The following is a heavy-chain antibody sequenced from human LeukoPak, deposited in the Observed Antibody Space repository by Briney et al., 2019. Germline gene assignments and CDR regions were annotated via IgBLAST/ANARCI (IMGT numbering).Heavy chain of an antibody. CDR2: IRSKANSYAT. V-gene: IGHV3-73*01. CDR1: GFTFSFSA. Sequence: GWSLRLSCAASGFTFSFSAVHWVRQASGKGLEWVGRIRSKANSYATAYAASVQGRFTISRDDSKNTAYLLMNSLKTEDTAVYYCTTETSLYYFDYWGQGTLVTVSS. D-gene: IGHD2-2*01. CDR3: TTETSLYYFDY. J-gene: IGHJ4*02.